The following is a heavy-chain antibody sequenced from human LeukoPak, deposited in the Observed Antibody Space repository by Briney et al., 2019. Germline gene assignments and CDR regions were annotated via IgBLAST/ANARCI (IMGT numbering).Heavy chain of an antibody. V-gene: IGHV3-48*04. D-gene: IGHD1-26*01. CDR2: ISSSSSTI. CDR3: ARGLALVGAVGTLA. J-gene: IGHJ4*02. Sequence: GGSLRLSSAASVYTFSSYSMNWVRDALGKGLEWVSYISSSSSTIYYADSVKGRFTISRDNAKNSLYLQMNSLRAEDTAVYYWARGLALVGAVGTLAWGQGTLVTVSS. CDR1: VYTFSSYS.